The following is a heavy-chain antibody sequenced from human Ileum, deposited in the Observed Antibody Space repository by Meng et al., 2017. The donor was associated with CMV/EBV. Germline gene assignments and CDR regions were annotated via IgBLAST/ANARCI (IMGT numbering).Heavy chain of an antibody. Sequence: GFTLSSYGMHWVRQAPGKGLEWVAVIWSDGSDKSYADSVRGRFTISRDNSKNTLYLQMNSLRAEDTAVYYCAREGAVVAVSTGYFDYWGQGTLVTVSS. D-gene: IGHD2-15*01. CDR2: IWSDGSDK. CDR3: AREGAVVAVSTGYFDY. V-gene: IGHV3-33*01. CDR1: GFTLSSYG. J-gene: IGHJ4*02.